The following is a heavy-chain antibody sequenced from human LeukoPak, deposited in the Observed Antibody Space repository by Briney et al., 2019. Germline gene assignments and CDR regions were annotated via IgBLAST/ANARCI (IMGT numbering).Heavy chain of an antibody. CDR3: AREDYGDYANDY. V-gene: IGHV1-18*01. J-gene: IGHJ4*02. D-gene: IGHD4-17*01. Sequence: ASVKVSCKASGYTFTSYGISWVRQAPGQGLEWMGWISAYNGNTDYAQKLQGRVTMTTDTSTSTAYMELRSLRSDDTAVYYCAREDYGDYANDYWGQGILVTVSS. CDR2: ISAYNGNT. CDR1: GYTFTSYG.